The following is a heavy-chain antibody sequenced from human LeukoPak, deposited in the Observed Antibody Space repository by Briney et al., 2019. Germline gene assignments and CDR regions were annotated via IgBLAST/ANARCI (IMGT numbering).Heavy chain of an antibody. V-gene: IGHV3-33*01. CDR1: GFTFSSYG. CDR3: ARGENYDILTGYYPN. CDR2: IWYDGSNK. D-gene: IGHD3-9*01. Sequence: GGSLRLSCAASGFTFSSYGMHWVRQAPGKGLEWVAVIWYDGSNKYYADSVKGRFTISRDNSKYTLYLQMNSLRAEDTAVYYCARGENYDILTGYYPNWGQGTLVTVSS. J-gene: IGHJ4*02.